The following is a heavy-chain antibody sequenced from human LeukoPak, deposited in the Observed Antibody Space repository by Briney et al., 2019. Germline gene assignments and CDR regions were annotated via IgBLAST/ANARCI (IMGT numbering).Heavy chain of an antibody. V-gene: IGHV3-30*04. Sequence: GGSLRLSCAASGFTFSSYAMHWVRQAPGKGLEWVAVISYDGSNKYYADSVKGRFTIYRDNSKNTLYLQMNSLRAEDTAVYYCARDGCSSTSCYVPPPYWGQGTLVTVSS. D-gene: IGHD2-2*01. J-gene: IGHJ4*02. CDR2: ISYDGSNK. CDR3: ARDGCSSTSCYVPPPY. CDR1: GFTFSSYA.